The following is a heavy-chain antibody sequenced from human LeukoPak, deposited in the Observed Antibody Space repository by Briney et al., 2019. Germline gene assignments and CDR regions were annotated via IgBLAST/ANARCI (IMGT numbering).Heavy chain of an antibody. V-gene: IGHV3-15*01. D-gene: IGHD4-17*01. J-gene: IGHJ4*02. CDR2: IKGETGGGTT. CDR1: GFPFTNAW. CDR3: TTVTWTTVMEY. Sequence: KPGGSLRLSCAAPGFPFTNAWMSWVRQAPGKGLEWVGRIKGETGGGTTDYPAPVKGRFSISRDDSKNTLYLQMNSLKTEDTAVYYCTTVTWTTVMEYWGQGILVTVSS.